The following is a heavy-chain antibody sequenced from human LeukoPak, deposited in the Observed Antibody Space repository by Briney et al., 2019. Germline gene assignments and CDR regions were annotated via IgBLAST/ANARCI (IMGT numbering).Heavy chain of an antibody. CDR2: ISYDGSNK. D-gene: IGHD1-14*01. J-gene: IGHJ4*02. CDR3: AKWSLTTWGYFDY. CDR1: GFTFSNYG. Sequence: GRSLRLSCAASGFTFSNYGMHWVRQAPGKGLEWVAVISYDGSNKYYADSVRGRFTISRDSPKNTLYLQMNSLRAEDTAVYYCAKWSLTTWGYFDYWGQGTLVTVSS. V-gene: IGHV3-30*18.